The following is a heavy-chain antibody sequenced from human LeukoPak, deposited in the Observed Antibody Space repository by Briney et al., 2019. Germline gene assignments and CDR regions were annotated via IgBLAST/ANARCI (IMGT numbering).Heavy chain of an antibody. V-gene: IGHV4-59*01. Sequence: SETLSLTCTVSGGSISSYYWSWIRQPPGKGLEWIGYIYCSGSTNYNPSLKSRVTISVDTSKNQFSLKLSSVTAADTAVYYCARGRYSSGWYHYYYGMDVWGQGTTVTVSS. D-gene: IGHD6-19*01. J-gene: IGHJ6*02. CDR3: ARGRYSSGWYHYYYGMDV. CDR1: GGSISSYY. CDR2: IYCSGST.